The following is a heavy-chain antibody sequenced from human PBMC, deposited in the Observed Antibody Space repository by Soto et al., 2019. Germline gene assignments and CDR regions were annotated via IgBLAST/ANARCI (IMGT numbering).Heavy chain of an antibody. V-gene: IGHV4-38-2*01. CDR3: ARALKSTLELGTFDY. CDR2: IYHSGTT. CDR1: GYSISSDYY. J-gene: IGHJ4*02. Sequence: SETLSLTCGVYGYSISSDYYWGWIRQPPGKGLEWIGSIYHSGTTYYNPSLKSRVTISVDTSKNQFSLKLSSVTAADTAVYYCARALKSTLELGTFDYWGQGTLVTSPQ. D-gene: IGHD1-7*01.